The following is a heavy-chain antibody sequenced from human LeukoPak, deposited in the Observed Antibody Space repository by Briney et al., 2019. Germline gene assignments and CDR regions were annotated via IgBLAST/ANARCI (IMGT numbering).Heavy chain of an antibody. CDR1: GGSISSSSYY. V-gene: IGHV4-39*01. Sequence: PSETLSLTCTVSGGSISSSSYYWGWIRQPPGKGLEWIGSIYYSGSTYYNPSLKSRVTISVDTSKNQFSLKLSSVTAADTAVYYCARTESDYVWGSYRLRWFDPWGQGTLVTVSS. J-gene: IGHJ5*02. D-gene: IGHD3-16*02. CDR3: ARTESDYVWGSYRLRWFDP. CDR2: IYYSGST.